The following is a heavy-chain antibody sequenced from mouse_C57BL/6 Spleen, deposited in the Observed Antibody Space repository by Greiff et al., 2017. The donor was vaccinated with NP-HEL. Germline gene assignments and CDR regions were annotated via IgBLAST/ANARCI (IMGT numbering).Heavy chain of an antibody. CDR2: IDPETGGT. CDR1: GYTFTDYE. Sequence: QVQLQQSGAELVRPGASVTLSCKASGYTFTDYEMHWVKQTPVHGLEWIGAIDPETGGTAYNQKFKGKAILTADKSSSTAYMELRSLTSEDSAVYYCTRIDDGYSFDYWGQGTTLTVSS. V-gene: IGHV1-15*01. J-gene: IGHJ2*01. D-gene: IGHD2-3*01. CDR3: TRIDDGYSFDY.